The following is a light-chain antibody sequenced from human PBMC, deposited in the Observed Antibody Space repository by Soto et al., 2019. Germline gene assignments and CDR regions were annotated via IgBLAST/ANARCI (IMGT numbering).Light chain of an antibody. CDR3: QQYNNWPPKT. J-gene: IGKJ1*01. V-gene: IGKV3-15*01. Sequence: EIVMTQSPATLSVSPGERATLSCRASQSVSSNLAWYQQKPGQAPRLLIYGASNRATGIPARFSGSGSGTEFTLNISSLQSEDFAVYYCQQYNNWPPKTFGQGTKVEIK. CDR2: GAS. CDR1: QSVSSN.